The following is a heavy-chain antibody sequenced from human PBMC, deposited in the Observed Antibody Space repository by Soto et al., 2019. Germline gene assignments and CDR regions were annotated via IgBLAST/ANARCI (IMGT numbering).Heavy chain of an antibody. J-gene: IGHJ4*02. V-gene: IGHV1-18*01. Sequence: ASVKVSCKASGYTFTSYGISWVRQAPGQGLEWMGWISAYNGNTNYAQKLQGRVTMTTDTSTSTAYMELRSLRSDDTAVYYCARTHPLAVAGTFDYWGQGTLVTVPQ. CDR2: ISAYNGNT. CDR1: GYTFTSYG. CDR3: ARTHPLAVAGTFDY. D-gene: IGHD6-19*01.